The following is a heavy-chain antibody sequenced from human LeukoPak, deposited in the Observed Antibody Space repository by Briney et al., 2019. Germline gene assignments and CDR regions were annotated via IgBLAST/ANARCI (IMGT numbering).Heavy chain of an antibody. V-gene: IGHV4-59*12. CDR3: ARVKYSSGWIFDY. Sequence: SETLSLTCTVSGGSISSYYWSWIRQPPGKGLEWIGYIYYSGSTNYNPSLKSRVTISVDTSKNQFSLKLSSVTAADTAVYYCARVKYSSGWIFDYWGQGTLVTVSS. CDR1: GGSISSYY. CDR2: IYYSGST. J-gene: IGHJ4*02. D-gene: IGHD6-19*01.